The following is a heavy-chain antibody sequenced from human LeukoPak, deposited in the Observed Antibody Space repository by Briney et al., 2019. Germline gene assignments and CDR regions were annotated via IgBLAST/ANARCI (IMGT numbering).Heavy chain of an antibody. CDR2: IFHSGST. J-gene: IGHJ6*02. V-gene: IGHV4-38-2*02. CDR3: ARRDGSYSGYYYGMDV. CDR1: GYSISSGYY. Sequence: PSETLSLTCTVSGYSISSGYYWGWIRQPPGKGLEWIGSIFHSGSTYYNPSLKSRVTISVDTSKNQFSLKLSSVTAADTAVYYCARRDGSYSGYYYGMDVWGQGTTVTVSS. D-gene: IGHD1-26*01.